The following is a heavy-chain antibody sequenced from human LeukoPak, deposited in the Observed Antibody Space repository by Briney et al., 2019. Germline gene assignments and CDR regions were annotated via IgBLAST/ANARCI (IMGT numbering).Heavy chain of an antibody. D-gene: IGHD6-13*01. CDR2: ISAYNGNT. Sequence: ASVKVSCKASGYTFTGYYMHWVRQAPGQGLEWMGWISAYNGNTNYAQKLQGRVTMTTDTSTSTAYMELRSLRSDDTAVYYCARAPPLIAAAGTSASFWFDPWGQGTLVTVSS. CDR1: GYTFTGYY. J-gene: IGHJ5*02. V-gene: IGHV1-18*04. CDR3: ARAPPLIAAAGTSASFWFDP.